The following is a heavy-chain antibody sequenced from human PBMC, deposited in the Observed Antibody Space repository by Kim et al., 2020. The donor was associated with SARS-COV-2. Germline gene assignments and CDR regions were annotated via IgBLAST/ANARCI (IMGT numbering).Heavy chain of an antibody. J-gene: IGHJ4*01. Sequence: SETLSLTCTVSGYSISSGYYWGWIRQPPGKGLEWIGSIYHSGSTYYNPSLKSRVTISVDTSKNQFSLKLSSVTAADTAVYYCARDCYYYGSGSYYTYYF. CDR3: ARDCYYYGSGSYYTYYF. CDR1: GYSISSGYY. CDR2: IYHSGST. V-gene: IGHV4-38-2*02. D-gene: IGHD3-10*01.